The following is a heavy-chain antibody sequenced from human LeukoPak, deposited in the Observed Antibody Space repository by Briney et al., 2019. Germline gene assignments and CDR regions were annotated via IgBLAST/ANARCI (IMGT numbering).Heavy chain of an antibody. Sequence: GGSLRLSCAASGFTFSSYAMHWVRQAPGKGLEWVAVISYDGSNKYYADSVKGRFTISRDNSKNTLYLQMNSLRAEDTAVYYCAKDIIAAAGPPYPNWFDPWGQGTLVTVSS. J-gene: IGHJ5*02. D-gene: IGHD6-13*01. CDR3: AKDIIAAAGPPYPNWFDP. V-gene: IGHV3-30*04. CDR1: GFTFSSYA. CDR2: ISYDGSNK.